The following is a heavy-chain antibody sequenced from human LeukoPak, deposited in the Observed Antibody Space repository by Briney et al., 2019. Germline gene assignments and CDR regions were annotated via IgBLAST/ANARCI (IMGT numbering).Heavy chain of an antibody. CDR1: GYTFTSYD. CDR3: ARGRRELRLYYYYYYMDV. Sequence: ASVKVSCKASGYTFTSYDINWVRQATGQGLEWMGWMNPNSGNTGYAQKFQGRVTITRNTSISTAYMELSSLRSEDTAVYYCARGRRELRLYYYYYYMDVWGKGTTVTVSS. D-gene: IGHD1-7*01. J-gene: IGHJ6*03. V-gene: IGHV1-8*03. CDR2: MNPNSGNT.